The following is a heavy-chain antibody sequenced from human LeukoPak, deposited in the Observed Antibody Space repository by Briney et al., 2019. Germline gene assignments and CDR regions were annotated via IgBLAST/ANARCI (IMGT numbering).Heavy chain of an antibody. CDR1: GYTFTGYY. Sequence: ASVKVSCKTAGYTFTGYYMFWVRQAPGQGLEWMGRINPNSGGTNYAQKFQGRVTMTRDTSISTAYMELSRLRSDDTAVYYCSRGYCSGGSCYSVENWFDPWGQGTLVTVSS. D-gene: IGHD2-15*01. CDR2: INPNSGGT. CDR3: SRGYCSGGSCYSVENWFDP. J-gene: IGHJ5*02. V-gene: IGHV1-2*06.